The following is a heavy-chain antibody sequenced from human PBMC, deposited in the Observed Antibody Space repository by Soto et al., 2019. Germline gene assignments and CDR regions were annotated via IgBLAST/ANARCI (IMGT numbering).Heavy chain of an antibody. D-gene: IGHD1-1*01. Sequence: TGWSLRLSCAASGFTFSSYAMSWVRQAPGKGLERVSAISGSGGSTYYADSVKGQFTISRDNTKNTLYLQMYSLLSEYTSLYYCAKPDWNDERGFAFDICGQRTIVTVSS. CDR2: ISGSGGST. CDR1: GFTFSSYA. J-gene: IGHJ3*02. V-gene: IGHV3-23*01. CDR3: AKPDWNDERGFAFDI.